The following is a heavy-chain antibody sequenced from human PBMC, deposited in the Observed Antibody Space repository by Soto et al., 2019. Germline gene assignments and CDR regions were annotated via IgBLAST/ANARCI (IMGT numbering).Heavy chain of an antibody. CDR1: GGSISSGDYY. CDR3: ARDDYDSSGYLTNDAFDI. CDR2: IYYSGST. D-gene: IGHD3-22*01. J-gene: IGHJ3*02. Sequence: SETLSLTCTVSGGSISSGDYYWSWIRQPPGKGLEWIGYIYYSGSTYYNPSLKSRVTISVDTSKNQFSLKLSSVTAADTAVYYCARDDYDSSGYLTNDAFDIWGQGTMVTV. V-gene: IGHV4-30-4*01.